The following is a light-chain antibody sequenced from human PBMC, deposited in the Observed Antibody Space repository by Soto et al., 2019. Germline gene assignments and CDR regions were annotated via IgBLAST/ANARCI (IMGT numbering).Light chain of an antibody. CDR3: QQRSSWPRT. CDR1: QSVGSS. Sequence: EIVLTQSPGTLSLSPGERATLSCRASQSVGSSLSWYQQKPGQAPRLLIYDVSNRATGIPARFSGSGSGTDFTLTISSLEPEDFAVYYCQQRSSWPRTFGQGTKVDIK. V-gene: IGKV3-11*01. CDR2: DVS. J-gene: IGKJ1*01.